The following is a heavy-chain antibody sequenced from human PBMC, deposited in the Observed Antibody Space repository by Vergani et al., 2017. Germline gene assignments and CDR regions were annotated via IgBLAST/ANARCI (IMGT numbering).Heavy chain of an antibody. J-gene: IGHJ6*02. D-gene: IGHD2-15*01. CDR3: ARDFGYCSGGSCDGMDF. CDR1: GGTFSSYA. V-gene: IGHV1-69*12. CDR2: IIPIFGTA. Sequence: QVQLVQSGAEVKKPGSSVKVSCKASGGTFSSYAISRVRQAPGQGLEWMGGIIPIFGTANYAQKFQGRVTITADESTSTAYMELSSLRSEDTAVYYCARDFGYCSGGSCDGMDFWGQGTTVTVSS.